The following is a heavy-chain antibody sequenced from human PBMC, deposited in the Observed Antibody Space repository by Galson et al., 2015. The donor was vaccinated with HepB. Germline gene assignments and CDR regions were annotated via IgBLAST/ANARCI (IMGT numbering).Heavy chain of an antibody. J-gene: IGHJ4*02. CDR3: ARHEMGPNTPLSF. V-gene: IGHV4-39*01. CDR2: IYYNGNT. D-gene: IGHD5-24*01. Sequence: SETLSLTCTVSGGSISSSTYYWGWIRQPPGKGLEWIGTIYYNGNTYYNPSLKSRVTISVDTSKNQFSLKLSSVTAADTAVYYCARHEMGPNTPLSFWGQGTLVTVSS. CDR1: GGSISSSTYY.